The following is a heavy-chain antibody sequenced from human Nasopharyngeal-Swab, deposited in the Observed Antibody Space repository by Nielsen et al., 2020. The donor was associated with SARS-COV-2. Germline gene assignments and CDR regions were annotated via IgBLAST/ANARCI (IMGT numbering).Heavy chain of an antibody. CDR1: GFTFSSYG. D-gene: IGHD1-14*01. CDR3: AKISSPREPLDY. V-gene: IGHV3-33*06. CDR2: IWYDGSNK. Sequence: GSLRLSCAASGFTFSSYGMHWVRQAPGKGLEWVAVIWYDGSNKYYADSVKGRFTISRDNSKNTLYLQMNSLRAEDTAVYYCAKISSPREPLDYWGQGTLVTVSS. J-gene: IGHJ4*02.